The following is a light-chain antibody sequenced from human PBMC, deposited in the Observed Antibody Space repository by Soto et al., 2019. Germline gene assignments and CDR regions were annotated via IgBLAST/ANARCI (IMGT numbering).Light chain of an antibody. Sequence: EIVMTQYPAALSVSPGERATLSCRASQSVGSNLAWYQQRPGQAPRLLIYGASIRVTGIPDRFIGSGSGTDFTLTISRLEPEDFAVYYCQHYVTSLTTFGQGTKVDI. V-gene: IGKV3-20*01. CDR1: QSVGSN. CDR3: QHYVTSLTT. J-gene: IGKJ1*01. CDR2: GAS.